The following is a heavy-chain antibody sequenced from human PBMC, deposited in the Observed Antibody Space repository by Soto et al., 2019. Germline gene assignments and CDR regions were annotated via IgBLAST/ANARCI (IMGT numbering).Heavy chain of an antibody. CDR2: INWNVGST. Sequence: GGSLRLSCAASGFTFDDYVMSWVRQAPGKGLEWVSGINWNVGSTGYANSVKGRFTISRDNAKNSLYLQMNSLRAEDTALYHCAREGIAVAVDGGYYYMDVWGKGTTVTVSS. D-gene: IGHD6-19*01. J-gene: IGHJ6*03. CDR1: GFTFDDYV. V-gene: IGHV3-20*01. CDR3: AREGIAVAVDGGYYYMDV.